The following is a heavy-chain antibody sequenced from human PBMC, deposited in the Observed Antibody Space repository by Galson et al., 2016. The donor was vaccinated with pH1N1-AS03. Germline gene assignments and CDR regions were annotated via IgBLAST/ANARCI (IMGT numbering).Heavy chain of an antibody. V-gene: IGHV3-9*01. CDR3: VTGYSSNWFANYFDY. D-gene: IGHD6-13*01. CDR2: ISWNGDST. J-gene: IGHJ4*02. CDR1: GFTFDDYA. Sequence: SLSLSCAASGFTFDDYAMNWVRQGPGKGLEWVSGISWNGDSTGYAESVKGRFTISRDSAKKSLYLQMNSLTSEDTAFYYCVTGYSSNWFANYFDYWGQGTLVIVSS.